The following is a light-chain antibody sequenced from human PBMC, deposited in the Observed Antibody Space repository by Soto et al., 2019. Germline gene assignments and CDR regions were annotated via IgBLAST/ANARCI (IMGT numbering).Light chain of an antibody. CDR1: QSISSY. Sequence: DIQMTQSPSSLSASAGDRVTITCRASQSISSYLNWYQQKPGKAPKLLIYAASSLQSRVPSRFSRSGSGTDFTLNIRSLQPEDFATYYCQQSCSTPFTFGPGTKVDI. CDR2: AAS. V-gene: IGKV1-39*01. J-gene: IGKJ3*01. CDR3: QQSCSTPFT.